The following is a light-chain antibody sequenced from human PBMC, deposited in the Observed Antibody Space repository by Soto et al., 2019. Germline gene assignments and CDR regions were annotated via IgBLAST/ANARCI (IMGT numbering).Light chain of an antibody. CDR2: GAF. CDR1: QSISSNY. Sequence: EIVLTQSPGTLSLSPGERATLSCRASQSISSNYLAWYQQKPGQAPRLLIYGAFSRAVGIPDNFSGSGSGTDFTLTIYRLEPEDFAVYYCQHYGTSPWTFGQGTKVEIK. CDR3: QHYGTSPWT. J-gene: IGKJ1*01. V-gene: IGKV3-20*01.